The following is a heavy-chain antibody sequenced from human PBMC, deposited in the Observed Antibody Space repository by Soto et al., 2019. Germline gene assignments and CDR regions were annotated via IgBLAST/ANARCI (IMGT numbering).Heavy chain of an antibody. V-gene: IGHV3-30*04. CDR2: ISSDGKNT. D-gene: IGHD3-10*01. CDR1: GFSFNDYP. J-gene: IGHJ4*02. CDR3: ARAGLLRGFVITGLDW. Sequence: QVQLVESGGGVVQPRRSLRLSCAASGFSFNDYPLCWVRQAPGKGLEWLAFISSDGKNTFHADSVKGRFTISRDNSRNALYLQMNSLTIEDTALYFCARAGLLRGFVITGLDWWGQGTLVTVSS.